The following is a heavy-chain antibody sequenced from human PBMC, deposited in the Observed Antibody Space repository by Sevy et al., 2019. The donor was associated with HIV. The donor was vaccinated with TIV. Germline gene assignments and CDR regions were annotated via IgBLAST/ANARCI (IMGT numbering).Heavy chain of an antibody. Sequence: GGSLRLSCAASGFNLTDYYINWIRQAPGKGLEWMATIKPDASGEDYLDSVKGRFTVSRDNTKTSLFLQMNSLRVEDTALYYCVRGGGYFDHWGQGTLVTVSS. D-gene: IGHD1-26*01. CDR1: GFNLTDYY. CDR3: VRGGGYFDH. V-gene: IGHV3-7*01. CDR2: IKPDASGE. J-gene: IGHJ4*02.